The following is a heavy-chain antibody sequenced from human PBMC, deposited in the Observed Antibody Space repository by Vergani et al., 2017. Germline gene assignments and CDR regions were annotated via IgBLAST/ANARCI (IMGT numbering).Heavy chain of an antibody. J-gene: IGHJ6*02. V-gene: IGHV3-23*01. D-gene: IGHD5-12*01. Sequence: EVQLLESGGDLVQPGGSLRLSCAASGFTFNHYAMNWVRQAPGKGLEWVSGISGSGGSTYYAGPVKGRFTISGDSSKNTLYLQMNSLSAGDTAVYYCAKANPRNSGYDYLYYYHAMDVWCQGTTVTVSS. CDR1: GFTFNHYA. CDR2: ISGSGGST. CDR3: AKANPRNSGYDYLYYYHAMDV.